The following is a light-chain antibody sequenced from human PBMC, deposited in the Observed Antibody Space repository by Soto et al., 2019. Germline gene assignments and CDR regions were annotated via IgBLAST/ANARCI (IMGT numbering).Light chain of an antibody. CDR2: EVT. Sequence: QSALTQPASVSGSPGQSITISCTGTSSDVGGYNYVSWYQQHPGKAPKLMIYEVTKRPSGVSDRFSGSKSGNTASLTISGLQAEDEADYYCCSHAATSTWVFGGGTKLTVL. V-gene: IGLV2-23*02. J-gene: IGLJ2*01. CDR3: CSHAATSTWV. CDR1: SSDVGGYNY.